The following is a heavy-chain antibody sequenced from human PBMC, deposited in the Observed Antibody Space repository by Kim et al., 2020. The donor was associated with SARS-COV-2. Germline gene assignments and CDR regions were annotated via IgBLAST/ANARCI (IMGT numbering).Heavy chain of an antibody. V-gene: IGHV3-11*05. J-gene: IGHJ4*02. Sequence: GGSLRLSCAASGFTFSDYYMSWIRQAPGKGLEWVSYISSSSSYTNYADSVKGRFTISRDNAKNSLYLQMNSLRAEDTAVYYCARVGGSYPYFDYWGQGTLVTVSS. D-gene: IGHD1-26*01. CDR3: ARVGGSYPYFDY. CDR2: ISSSSSYT. CDR1: GFTFSDYY.